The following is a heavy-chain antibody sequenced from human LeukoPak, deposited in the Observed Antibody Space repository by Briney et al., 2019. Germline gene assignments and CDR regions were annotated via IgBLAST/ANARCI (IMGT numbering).Heavy chain of an antibody. Sequence: SETLSPTCTVSGVSISSSSYYWGWIRQPPGKGLEWVGSIYYSGSTYYNPSLKSRVTISVDTSKNQFSLKLSSVTAADTAVYYCASQMITFGRVIFGFGDWGQGALVTVSS. CDR1: GVSISSSSYY. J-gene: IGHJ4*02. CDR3: ASQMITFGRVIFGFGD. D-gene: IGHD3-16*02. V-gene: IGHV4-39*01. CDR2: IYYSGST.